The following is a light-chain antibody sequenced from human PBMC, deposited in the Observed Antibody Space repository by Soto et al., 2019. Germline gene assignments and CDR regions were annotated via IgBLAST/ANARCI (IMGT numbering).Light chain of an antibody. CDR3: ASYVTGNTYV. CDR2: EVS. V-gene: IGLV2-14*01. Sequence: QSALTQPASVSGSPGQSITISCTGTSSDVGGYNYVSWYQQHPGKAPKLMIYEVSNRPSGVSNRFSGSKSGNTASLTISGLQAEDEADYYCASYVTGNTYVLGSGNKVTV. J-gene: IGLJ1*01. CDR1: SSDVGGYNY.